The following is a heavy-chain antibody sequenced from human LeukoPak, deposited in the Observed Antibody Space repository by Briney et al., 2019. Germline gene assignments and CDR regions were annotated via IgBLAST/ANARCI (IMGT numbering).Heavy chain of an antibody. V-gene: IGHV3-23*01. Sequence: GGSLRLSCGVSGFAFGSEAMNWVRQSPARGLEWVASISPGGGTTYYADPVKGRFTISRDNSNNTLYVQMSSLRAEDTAVYYCAKGRSGSAGWALQIFDNWGQGTLVTVSS. CDR2: ISPGGGTT. CDR1: GFAFGSEA. D-gene: IGHD2-15*01. CDR3: AKGRSGSAGWALQIFDN. J-gene: IGHJ4*02.